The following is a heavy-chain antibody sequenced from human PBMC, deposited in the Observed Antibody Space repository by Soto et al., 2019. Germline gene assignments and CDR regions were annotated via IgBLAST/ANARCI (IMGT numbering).Heavy chain of an antibody. J-gene: IGHJ3*02. CDR3: ATVLCSSTSCYGGAFDI. V-gene: IGHV1-24*01. D-gene: IGHD2-2*01. CDR1: GYTLTELS. CDR2: FDPEDGET. Sequence: GASVKVSCKVSGYTLTELSMHWVRQAPGKGLEWMGGFDPEDGETIYAQKFQGRVTITEDTSTDTAYMELSSLRSEDTAVYYCATVLCSSTSCYGGAFDIWGQGTMVTVSS.